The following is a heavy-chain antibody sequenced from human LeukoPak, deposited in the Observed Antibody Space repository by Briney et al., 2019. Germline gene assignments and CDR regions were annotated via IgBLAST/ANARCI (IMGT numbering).Heavy chain of an antibody. CDR2: IYHSGST. J-gene: IGHJ3*02. V-gene: IGHV4-30-2*01. Sequence: PSETLSLTCAVSGGSISSGGYSWSWIRQPPGKGLEWIGYIYHSGSTYYNPSLRSRVTISVDRSKNQFSLKLSSVTAADTAVYYCARHMGVWRSYRQDAFDIWGQGTMVTVSS. CDR3: ARHMGVWRSYRQDAFDI. CDR1: GGSISSGGYS. D-gene: IGHD3-16*02.